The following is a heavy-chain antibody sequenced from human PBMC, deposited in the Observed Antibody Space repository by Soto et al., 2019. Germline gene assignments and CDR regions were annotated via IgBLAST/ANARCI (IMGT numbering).Heavy chain of an antibody. Sequence: QVQLVQSGAEVKKPGSSVKVSCKASGGTFSSYAISWVRQAPGQGLEWMGGIIPIFGTANYAQKFQGRVTITADESTSTAYMELSSLRSEDTAVYYCARVGDCSGGSCYSLGDDYIHFDYWGQGTLVTVSS. CDR1: GGTFSSYA. D-gene: IGHD2-15*01. CDR3: ARVGDCSGGSCYSLGDDYIHFDY. CDR2: IIPIFGTA. J-gene: IGHJ4*02. V-gene: IGHV1-69*12.